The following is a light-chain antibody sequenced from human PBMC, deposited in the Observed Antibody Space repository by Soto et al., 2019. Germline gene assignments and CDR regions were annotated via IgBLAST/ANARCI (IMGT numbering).Light chain of an antibody. Sequence: EIVLTQSPVTLSLSPWERGTLSCRASQSVSSTYLAWYQQKPGQAPRLLIYGASSRATGIPDRFSGSGSGTDFTLTISRLEPEDFAVYYCQQYGSSPVTFGLGTKVDIK. J-gene: IGKJ1*01. V-gene: IGKV3-20*01. CDR3: QQYGSSPVT. CDR1: QSVSSTY. CDR2: GAS.